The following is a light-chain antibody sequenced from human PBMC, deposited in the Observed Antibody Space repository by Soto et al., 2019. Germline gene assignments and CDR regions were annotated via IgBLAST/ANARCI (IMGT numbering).Light chain of an antibody. J-gene: IGLJ2*01. CDR1: SSNIGNNY. CDR2: ENN. V-gene: IGLV1-51*02. Sequence: QSVLTQPPSVSAAPGQTVTISCSGSSSNIGNNYVSWFQHLPGTAPKLLIYENNKRPSGIPDRFSGSKSGTSATLGITGLQTGDEADYYCGTWDSSLSAEVFGGGTKVTVL. CDR3: GTWDSSLSAEV.